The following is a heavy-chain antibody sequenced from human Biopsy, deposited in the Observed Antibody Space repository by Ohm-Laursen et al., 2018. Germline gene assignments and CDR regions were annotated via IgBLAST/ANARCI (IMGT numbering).Heavy chain of an antibody. Sequence: SQTLSLTCAISGDSISNKDAAWDWIRRSPSRGLEWLGRTYYRTQWFFDYAVFVRSRISIKPDTSKDQFSLELNSVTPEDTAVYFCARETPTGIPFNWFDPWGQGTLVTVSS. J-gene: IGHJ5*02. D-gene: IGHD1-1*01. CDR1: GDSISNKDAA. CDR2: TYYRTQWFF. V-gene: IGHV6-1*01. CDR3: ARETPTGIPFNWFDP.